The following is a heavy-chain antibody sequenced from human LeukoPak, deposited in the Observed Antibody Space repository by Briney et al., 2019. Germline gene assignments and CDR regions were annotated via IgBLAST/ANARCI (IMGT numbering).Heavy chain of an antibody. J-gene: IGHJ3*02. V-gene: IGHV3-11*04. CDR2: ISSSGSTT. Sequence: GGSLRLSCAASGFTFSDSYMGWIRQVPGKGLEYISHISSSGSTTYYADSMKGRFTISRDNSKNTLYLQMNSLRAEDTAVYYCAREFTLSIVVVIAIAFDIWGQGTMVTVSS. D-gene: IGHD2-21*01. CDR3: AREFTLSIVVVIAIAFDI. CDR1: GFTFSDSY.